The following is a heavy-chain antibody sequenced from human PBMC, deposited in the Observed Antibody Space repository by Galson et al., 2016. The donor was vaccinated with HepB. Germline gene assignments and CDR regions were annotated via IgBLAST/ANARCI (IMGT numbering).Heavy chain of an antibody. Sequence: QSGAEVKKPGESLRISCKGSEYSFTSYWITWVRQTPGKGLEWIGKIDPSDSYTNYSPFFQGHVTLSVDRSISTAYLQWSSLKASDTAMYYCARQGGDQYCIGTDCYTFYFDLWGRGTLVTVSS. V-gene: IGHV5-10-1*01. D-gene: IGHD2-2*02. CDR1: EYSFTSYW. CDR2: IDPSDSYT. J-gene: IGHJ2*01. CDR3: ARQGGDQYCIGTDCYTFYFDL.